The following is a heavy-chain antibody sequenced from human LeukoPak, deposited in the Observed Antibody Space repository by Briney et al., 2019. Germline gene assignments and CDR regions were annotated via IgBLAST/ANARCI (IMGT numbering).Heavy chain of an antibody. D-gene: IGHD3-3*01. V-gene: IGHV4-59*01. CDR2: IYYSGST. J-gene: IGHJ6*02. CDR3: ARVTTDFWSGYEYYYYYGMDV. Sequence: SETLSLTCTVSGGSISSYYWSGIRQPPGKGREWIGYIYYSGSTNYNPPLKSRATTSVDASKNQFSLKLSSVTAADTAVYYCARVTTDFWSGYEYYYYYGMDVWGQGTTVTVSS. CDR1: GGSISSYY.